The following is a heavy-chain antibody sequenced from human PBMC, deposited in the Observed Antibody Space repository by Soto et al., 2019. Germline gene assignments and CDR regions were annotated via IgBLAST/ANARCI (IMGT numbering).Heavy chain of an antibody. CDR2: IIPIFGTA. V-gene: IGHV1-69*06. Sequence: SVKVSCKASGVTFSSYAISWVRQAPVQGLEWMGWIIPIFGTANYAQKFQGRVTITAEKSTSTAYMELSSLRSEDTAVYYCARDPPWDSGDHDAFDIWGQGTMVNVSS. J-gene: IGHJ3*02. D-gene: IGHD5-12*01. CDR1: GVTFSSYA. CDR3: ARDPPWDSGDHDAFDI.